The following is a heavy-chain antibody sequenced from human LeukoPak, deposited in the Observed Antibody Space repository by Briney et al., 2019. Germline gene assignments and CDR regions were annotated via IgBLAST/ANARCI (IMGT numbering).Heavy chain of an antibody. V-gene: IGHV4-59*08. D-gene: IGHD3-22*01. CDR3: ARRHYYDSSGYVDYFDY. Sequence: SSETLSLTCTVSGGSISSYYWSWIRQPLGKGLEWVGYIYYSGSTNYNPSLKSRVTISVDPSKNQFSLKLSSVTAADTAVYYCARRHYYDSSGYVDYFDYWGQGTLVTVSS. CDR1: GGSISSYY. CDR2: IYYSGST. J-gene: IGHJ4*02.